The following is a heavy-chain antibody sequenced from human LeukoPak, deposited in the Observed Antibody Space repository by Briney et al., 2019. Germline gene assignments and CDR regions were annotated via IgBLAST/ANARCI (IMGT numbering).Heavy chain of an antibody. Sequence: PLETLSLTCTVSGGSVSNSTFYWGWIRQPPGEGLEWIGSIYYSGNTYYNPSLKSRVTISVDTSKNQFSLNLNSVTAADTAVYYCARHGRMATINPSCWGQGTLVTVSS. CDR3: ARHGRMATINPSC. CDR2: IYYSGNT. D-gene: IGHD5-24*01. CDR1: GGSVSNSTFY. V-gene: IGHV4-39*01. J-gene: IGHJ4*02.